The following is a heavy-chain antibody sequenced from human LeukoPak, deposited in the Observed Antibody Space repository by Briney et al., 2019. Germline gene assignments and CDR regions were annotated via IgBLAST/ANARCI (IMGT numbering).Heavy chain of an antibody. Sequence: GGSLRLSCAASTVTFNGYWMMWVRQAPGKGLQGVASIKEDGSAEFYVDSVKGRFTISRDDAKNSLSLQMNSLRAEDTAVYYCARDDGDFWGQGTLVTVSS. CDR1: TVTFNGYW. V-gene: IGHV3-7*01. CDR2: IKEDGSAE. CDR3: ARDDGDF. J-gene: IGHJ4*02.